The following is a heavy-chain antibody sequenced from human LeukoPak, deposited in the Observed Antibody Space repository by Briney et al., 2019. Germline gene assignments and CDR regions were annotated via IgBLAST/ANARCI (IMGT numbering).Heavy chain of an antibody. D-gene: IGHD6-19*01. V-gene: IGHV1-46*01. CDR1: GYTFTNYY. CDR3: ARDVSSGWYVVY. J-gene: IGHJ4*02. CDR2: INPSGGST. Sequence: GASVKVSCKASGYTFTNYYMHWVRQAPGQGLEWMGMINPSGGSTSYAQKFQGRVTMTRDTSTRTVNMELSSLRSEDTAVYYCARDVSSGWYVVYWGQGTLVTVSS.